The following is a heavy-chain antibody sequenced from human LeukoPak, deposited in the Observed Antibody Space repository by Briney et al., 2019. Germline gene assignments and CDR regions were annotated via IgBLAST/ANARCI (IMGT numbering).Heavy chain of an antibody. V-gene: IGHV4-34*01. CDR2: INHSGST. CDR3: ARDQGPTNWFDP. J-gene: IGHJ5*02. Sequence: SETLSLTCAVYVGSFSDYYWSWIRQPPGKGLEWIGGINHSGSTNYNSSLKSRVTISVDTSKNQFSLQLNSVTPEDTAVYYCARDQGPTNWFDPWGQGTLVTVSS. CDR1: VGSFSDYY.